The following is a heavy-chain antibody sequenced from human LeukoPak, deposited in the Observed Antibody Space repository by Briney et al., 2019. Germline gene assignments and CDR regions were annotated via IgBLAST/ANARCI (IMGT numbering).Heavy chain of an antibody. Sequence: GASVKVSCKASGGTFSSYAISWVRQAPGQGLEWMGGIIPIFGTANYAQKFQGRVTITTDESTSTAYMELSSLRSEDTAVYYCASETISSSWAYYSDYWGQGTLVTVSS. J-gene: IGHJ4*02. V-gene: IGHV1-69*05. D-gene: IGHD6-13*01. CDR3: ASETISSSWAYYSDY. CDR2: IIPIFGTA. CDR1: GGTFSSYA.